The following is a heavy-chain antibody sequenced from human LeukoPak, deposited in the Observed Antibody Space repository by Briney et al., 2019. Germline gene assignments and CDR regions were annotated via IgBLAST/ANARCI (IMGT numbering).Heavy chain of an antibody. Sequence: GESLKISCKGSGYSFTSYWISWVRQMPGKGLEWMGRIDPSDSYTNYSPSFQGHVTISADKSISTAYLQWSSLKASDTAMYYCARGSTYYYGSGSYSGGYDPWGQGTLVTVSS. CDR3: ARGSTYYYGSGSYSGGYDP. D-gene: IGHD3-10*01. V-gene: IGHV5-10-1*01. CDR2: IDPSDSYT. CDR1: GYSFTSYW. J-gene: IGHJ5*02.